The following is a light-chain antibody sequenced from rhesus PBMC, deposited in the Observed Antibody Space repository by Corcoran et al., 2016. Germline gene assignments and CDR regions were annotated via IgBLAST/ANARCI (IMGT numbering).Light chain of an antibody. Sequence: QAALTQPRSVSGSPGQSVTISCTGTSNDIGGYNYVSWYQQHPGTAPKLIISEVSKRPSGVSDRFSGSRSGNTASLTISGLQAEDEADYHCSSYAGSNTYIFGAGTRLTVL. CDR2: EVS. CDR3: SSYAGSNTYI. CDR1: SNDIGGYNY. V-gene: IGLV2-32*02. J-gene: IGLJ1*01.